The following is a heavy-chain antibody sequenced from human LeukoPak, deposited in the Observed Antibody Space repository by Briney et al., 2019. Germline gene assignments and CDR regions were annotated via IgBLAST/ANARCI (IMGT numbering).Heavy chain of an antibody. V-gene: IGHV1-2*02. CDR3: ARGEYRYGNDF. CDR1: GYTFIDYY. D-gene: IGHD5-18*01. J-gene: IGHJ4*02. Sequence: ASVKVSCKASGYTFIDYYMHSVRQAPGQGLEWMGWINPNSGGTNYAQKFQGRVTVTRDTSISTAYMELSRLRSDDTAVYYCARGEYRYGNDFWGQGTLVTVSS. CDR2: INPNSGGT.